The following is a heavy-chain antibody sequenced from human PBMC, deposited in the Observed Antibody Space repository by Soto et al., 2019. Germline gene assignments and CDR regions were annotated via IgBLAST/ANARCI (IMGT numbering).Heavy chain of an antibody. CDR2: MNPNSGNT. J-gene: IGHJ5*02. CDR1: GYTFTNYY. D-gene: IGHD2-8*01. Sequence: GASVKVSCKTSGYTFTNYYMHWVRQATGQGLEWMGWMNPNSGNTGYAQKFQGRVTMTRNTSISTAYMELSSLRSEDTAVYYCAREVSYWFDPWGQGTLVTVSS. V-gene: IGHV1-8*02. CDR3: AREVSYWFDP.